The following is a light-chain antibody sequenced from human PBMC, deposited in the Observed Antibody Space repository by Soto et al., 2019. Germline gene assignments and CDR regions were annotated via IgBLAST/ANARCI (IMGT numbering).Light chain of an antibody. CDR1: QNIGKW. V-gene: IGKV1-5*01. J-gene: IGKJ1*01. Sequence: DIQMTQSPSTLSASVGDRVTITCRPSQNIGKWLAWYQQKPGKPPKLMIYDASTLESGVPSRFSGSGSGTEFTLTISSLQPDDFATFYCQEYNSGWSFGRGTEVEIK. CDR2: DAS. CDR3: QEYNSGWS.